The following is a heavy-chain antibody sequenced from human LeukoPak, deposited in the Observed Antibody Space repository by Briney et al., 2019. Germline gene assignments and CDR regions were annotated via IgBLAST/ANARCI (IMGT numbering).Heavy chain of an antibody. Sequence: KPSETLSLTCAVYGGSFSGYYWSWIRQPPGKGLEWIGEINHSGSTNYNPSLKSRVTISVDTSKNQFSLKLSSVTAADTAVYYCAKLTPYYYDSSGYRRSPWFDPWGQGTLVTVSS. CDR3: AKLTPYYYDSSGYRRSPWFDP. J-gene: IGHJ5*02. CDR2: INHSGST. CDR1: GGSFSGYY. D-gene: IGHD3-22*01. V-gene: IGHV4-34*01.